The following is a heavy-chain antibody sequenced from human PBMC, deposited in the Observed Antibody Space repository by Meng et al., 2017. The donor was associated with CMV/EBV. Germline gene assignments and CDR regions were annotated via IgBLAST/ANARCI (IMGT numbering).Heavy chain of an antibody. CDR3: ARSGSTTSQQPGYFDL. CDR2: INPSGGST. V-gene: IGHV1-46*01. Sequence: SNLSHYWMHWVRQAPGQGLEWVGIINPSGGSTTYAQKFQGRVVLTRDTSTSTVYMDLSSLRSEDRAVYYCARSGSTTSQQPGYFDLWGRGTLVTVSS. CDR1: SNLSHYW. D-gene: IGHD2-2*01. J-gene: IGHJ2*01.